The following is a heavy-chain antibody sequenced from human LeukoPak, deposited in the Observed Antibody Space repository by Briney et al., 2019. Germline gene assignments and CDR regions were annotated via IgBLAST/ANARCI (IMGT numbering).Heavy chain of an antibody. D-gene: IGHD3-16*01. J-gene: IGHJ6*02. CDR3: ARGGGLDV. Sequence: GGSLRLSCAASGCTFSSYWMNWARQAPGKGLEWVASINHNGNVNYYVDSVKGRFTISRDNAKNSLYLQMSNLRAEDTAVYFCARGGGLDVWGQGATVTVSS. V-gene: IGHV3-7*03. CDR2: INHNGNVN. CDR1: GCTFSSYW.